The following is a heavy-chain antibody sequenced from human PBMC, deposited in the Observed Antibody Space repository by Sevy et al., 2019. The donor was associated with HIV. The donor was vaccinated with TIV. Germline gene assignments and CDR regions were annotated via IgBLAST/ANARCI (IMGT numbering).Heavy chain of an antibody. CDR2: INHSGST. CDR3: ASRYYDFWSGYSY. V-gene: IGHV4-34*01. CDR1: GGSFSGYY. D-gene: IGHD3-3*01. J-gene: IGHJ4*02. Sequence: SETLSLTCAVYGGSFSGYYWSWIRQPPGKGLEWIGEINHSGSTNYNPSLKSRVTISVDTSKNQFSLKLSSVTAVDTAVYYCASRYYDFWSGYSYWGQGTLVTVSS.